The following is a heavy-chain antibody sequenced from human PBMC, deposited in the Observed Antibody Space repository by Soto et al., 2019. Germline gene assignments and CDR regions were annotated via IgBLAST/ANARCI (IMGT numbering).Heavy chain of an antibody. J-gene: IGHJ5*02. D-gene: IGHD6-25*01. CDR1: GGSFSGYY. CDR3: ARGLGAKRHSGYGNYNWFDP. V-gene: IGHV4-34*01. Sequence: PSETLSLTCAVYGGSFSGYYWSWIRQPPGKGLEWIGEINHSGSTNYNPSLKSRVTISVDTSKNQFSLKLSSVTAADTAVYYCARGLGAKRHSGYGNYNWFDPWGQGALVTVSS. CDR2: INHSGST.